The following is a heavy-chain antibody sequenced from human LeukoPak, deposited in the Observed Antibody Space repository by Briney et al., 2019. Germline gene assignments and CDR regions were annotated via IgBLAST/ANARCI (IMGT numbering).Heavy chain of an antibody. CDR3: ARDLYYYDSSGYYDY. V-gene: IGHV3-33*01. Sequence: PGRSLRLSCAASGFTFSSYGMHWVRQARGEGLERVAVIWYDGSNKYYADSVKGRFTISRDNSKNTLYLQMNSLRAEDTAVYYCARDLYYYDSSGYYDYWGQGTLVTVSS. J-gene: IGHJ4*02. CDR1: GFTFSSYG. D-gene: IGHD3-22*01. CDR2: IWYDGSNK.